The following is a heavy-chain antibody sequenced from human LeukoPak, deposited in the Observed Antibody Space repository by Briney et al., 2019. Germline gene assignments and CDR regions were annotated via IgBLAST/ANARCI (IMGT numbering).Heavy chain of an antibody. CDR2: ISSSSSYI. Sequence: GGSLRLSCAASGFTFSSYSMNWVRQAPGKGLEWVSSISSSSSYIYYADSVKGRFTISRDNAKNSLYLQMNSLRAEDTAVYYCARGTYYDDSNGYSYYWGQRATVTVSS. CDR1: GFTFSSYS. V-gene: IGHV3-21*01. CDR3: ARGTYYDDSNGYSYY. J-gene: IGHJ4*02. D-gene: IGHD3-22*01.